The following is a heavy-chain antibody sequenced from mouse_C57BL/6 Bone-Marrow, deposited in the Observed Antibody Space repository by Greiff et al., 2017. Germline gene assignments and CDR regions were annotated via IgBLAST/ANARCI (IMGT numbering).Heavy chain of an antibody. CDR2: IDPEDGDT. D-gene: IGHD1-1*01. V-gene: IGHV14-2*01. CDR3: ASPLLLHHYYAIDY. Sequence: EVQGVESGAELVKPGASVKLSCTASGFNIKDYYMHWVKQRTEQGLEWIGRIDPEDGDTKYAPKFQGKATITADTSSNTAYLQLSSLTSEDTAVYYCASPLLLHHYYAIDYWGPGTSVTVSS. CDR1: GFNIKDYY. J-gene: IGHJ4*01.